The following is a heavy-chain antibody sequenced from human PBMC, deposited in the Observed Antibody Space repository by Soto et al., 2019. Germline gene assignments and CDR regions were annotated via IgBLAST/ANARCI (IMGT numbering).Heavy chain of an antibody. D-gene: IGHD6-19*01. V-gene: IGHV1-8*01. CDR1: GYTFTSYD. Sequence: ASVKVSCKASGYTFTSYDIDWVRQATGQGLEWMGWMNPNSGNTGYAQKFQGRVTMTRSTSISTAYMELSSLRFEDIAVFYCARLGGWFGGWFDPWGQGTPVTVSS. J-gene: IGHJ5*02. CDR3: ARLGGWFGGWFDP. CDR2: MNPNSGNT.